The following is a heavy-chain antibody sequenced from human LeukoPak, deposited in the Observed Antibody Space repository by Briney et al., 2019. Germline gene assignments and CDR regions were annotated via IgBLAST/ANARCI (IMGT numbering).Heavy chain of an antibody. CDR3: AREWGYGFDY. J-gene: IGHJ4*02. CDR2: IYYSGST. D-gene: IGHD5-12*01. Sequence: SQTLSLTCTVSGGSISSGDYYWSWIRQPPGKGLEWIGYIYYSGSTYYNPSLKSRVTISVDTSKNQFSLKVRSVSAAAMGEYYCAREWGYGFDYWGQGTLVTVSS. CDR1: GGSISSGDYY. V-gene: IGHV4-30-4*08.